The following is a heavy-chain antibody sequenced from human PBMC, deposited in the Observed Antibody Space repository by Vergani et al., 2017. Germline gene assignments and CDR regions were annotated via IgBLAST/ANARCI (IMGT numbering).Heavy chain of an antibody. CDR3: ARVSVGPANWFDP. J-gene: IGHJ5*02. D-gene: IGHD2-2*01. CDR2: IIPIFGTA. CDR1: GGTFSSYA. Sequence: QVKLVQSGAEVKKPGSSVKVSCKASGGTFSSYAISWVRQAPGQGLEWMGMIIPIFGTANYAQKFQGRVTITAVESTSTAYMELSSLRSEGTAVYDCARVSVGPANWFDPWGQGTLVTVSS. V-gene: IGHV1-69*18.